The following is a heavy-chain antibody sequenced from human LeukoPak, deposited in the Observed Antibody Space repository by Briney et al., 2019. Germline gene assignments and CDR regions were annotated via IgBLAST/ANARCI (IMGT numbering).Heavy chain of an antibody. CDR2: ISGCGGST. D-gene: IGHD3-9*01. J-gene: IGHJ4*02. CDR3: AKPGLRYFDWLLKY. CDR1: GFTLSSYA. V-gene: IGHV3-23*01. Sequence: GGSLRLSCAASGFTLSSYAMSWVRQAPGKGLEWVSAISGCGGSTYYADSVKGRFTISRDNSKNTLYLQMNSLRAEDTAVYYCAKPGLRYFDWLLKYWGQGTLVTVSS.